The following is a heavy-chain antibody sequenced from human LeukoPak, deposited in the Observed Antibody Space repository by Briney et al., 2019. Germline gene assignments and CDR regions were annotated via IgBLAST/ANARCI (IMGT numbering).Heavy chain of an antibody. CDR1: GFTFSSYA. D-gene: IGHD1-1*01. Sequence: GGSLSLSCAASGFTFSSYAMRWVRQAPGKGLEWVAVISYDGSNKYYADSVKGRFTISRDNSKNTLYLQMNSLRAEDTAVYYCARSYVPNYYYYYYYMDVWGKGTTVTVSS. CDR3: ARSYVPNYYYYYYYMDV. V-gene: IGHV3-30*01. J-gene: IGHJ6*03. CDR2: ISYDGSNK.